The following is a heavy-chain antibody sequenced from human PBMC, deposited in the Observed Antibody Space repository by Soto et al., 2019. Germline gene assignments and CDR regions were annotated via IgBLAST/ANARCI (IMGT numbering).Heavy chain of an antibody. V-gene: IGHV1-69*02. CDR2: IIPILGIA. CDR1: GGTFSSYT. Sequence: QVQLVQSGAEVKKPGSSVKVSCKASGGTFSSYTISWVRQAPGQGLEWMGRIIPILGIANYAQKFQGRVTITAANATGTAYMEVSSLRSEDTAVYYGARGVVGPFDPWGQGTLVPVSS. J-gene: IGHJ5*02. CDR3: ARGVVGPFDP. D-gene: IGHD1-26*01.